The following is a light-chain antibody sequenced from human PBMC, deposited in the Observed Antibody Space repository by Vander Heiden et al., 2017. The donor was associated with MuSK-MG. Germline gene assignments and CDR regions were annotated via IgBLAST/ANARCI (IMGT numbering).Light chain of an antibody. V-gene: IGKV1-33*01. Sequence: DTQVTQSPSYLSASVGDRVTITCQASQDVLDFLNWYQQKLGEAPHLLIHEVSNLKRGVPPRFRGSASGTNFTFTITSLQPEDTGTYYCQTFKNSMFTFGHGTKVDV. CDR3: QTFKNSMFT. CDR1: QDVLDF. CDR2: EVS. J-gene: IGKJ3*01.